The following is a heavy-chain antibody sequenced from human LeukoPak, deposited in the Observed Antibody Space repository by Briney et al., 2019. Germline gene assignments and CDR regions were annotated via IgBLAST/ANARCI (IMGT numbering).Heavy chain of an antibody. V-gene: IGHV7-4-1*02. CDR3: FLWFGEFDP. Sequence: GASVKVSCKASGYTFTTHTMNWVRQAPGQGLEWMGWINTNTGNPTYAQGFTGRFVFSLDTSVSTAYLQINNLKAEDTAVYYCFLWFGEFDPWGQGTLVTVSS. CDR2: INTNTGNP. D-gene: IGHD3-10*01. J-gene: IGHJ5*02. CDR1: GYTFTTHT.